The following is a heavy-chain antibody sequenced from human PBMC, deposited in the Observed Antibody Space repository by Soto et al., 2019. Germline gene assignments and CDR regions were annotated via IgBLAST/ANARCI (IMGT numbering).Heavy chain of an antibody. Sequence: ASVKVSCKASGYTFTGCYMHWVRQAPGQGLEWMGWINPNSGGTNYAQKFQGWVTMTRDTSISTAYMELSRLRSDDTAVYYCARVRSSSEVGMDVWGQGTTVTVSS. CDR2: INPNSGGT. CDR1: GYTFTGCY. D-gene: IGHD6-6*01. CDR3: ARVRSSSEVGMDV. V-gene: IGHV1-2*04. J-gene: IGHJ6*02.